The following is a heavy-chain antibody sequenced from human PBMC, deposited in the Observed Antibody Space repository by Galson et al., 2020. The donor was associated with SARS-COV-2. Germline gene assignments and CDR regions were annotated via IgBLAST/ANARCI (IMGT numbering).Heavy chain of an antibody. CDR1: GFSLSNARMG. CDR3: ARIASGWYIQKEEPFDY. CDR2: IFSNDEK. J-gene: IGHJ4*02. D-gene: IGHD6-19*01. Sequence: SGPTLVKPTETLTLTCTVSGFSLSNARMGVSWIRQPPGKALEWLAHIFSNDEKSYSTSLKSRLTISKDTSKSQVVLTMTNMDPVDTATYYCARIASGWYIQKEEPFDYWGQGTLVTVSS. V-gene: IGHV2-26*01.